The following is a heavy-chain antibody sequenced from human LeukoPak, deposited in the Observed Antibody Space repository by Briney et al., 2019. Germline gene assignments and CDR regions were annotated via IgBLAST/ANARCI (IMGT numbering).Heavy chain of an antibody. Sequence: GVSLRLSCAASGFTFSSYAMSWVRQAPGKGLEWVSAISGSGGSTYYADSVKGRFTISRDNSKNTLYLQMNSLRAEDTAVYYCAKDLGWVVPAEGVDYWGQGTLVTVSS. D-gene: IGHD2-2*01. V-gene: IGHV3-23*01. J-gene: IGHJ4*02. CDR3: AKDLGWVVPAEGVDY. CDR2: ISGSGGST. CDR1: GFTFSSYA.